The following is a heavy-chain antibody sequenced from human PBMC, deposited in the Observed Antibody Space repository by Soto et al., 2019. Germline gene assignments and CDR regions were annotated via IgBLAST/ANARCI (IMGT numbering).Heavy chain of an antibody. CDR3: ARGGAYYFDS. CDR1: GASITNFY. D-gene: IGHD3-16*01. CDR2: IYTRGST. J-gene: IGHJ4*02. Sequence: QVQLQESGPGLVKPSETLSLACPVSGASITNFYWSWIRQSAREGLEWIGRIYTRGSTDYNPSLKSRVTMSIDTSNNQVSLTLTSVTAADTAIYYCARGGAYYFDSWGQGILVTVSS. V-gene: IGHV4-4*07.